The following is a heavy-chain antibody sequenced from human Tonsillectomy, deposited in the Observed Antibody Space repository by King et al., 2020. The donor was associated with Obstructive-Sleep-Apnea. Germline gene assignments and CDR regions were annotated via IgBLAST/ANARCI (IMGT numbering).Heavy chain of an antibody. CDR2: LDWDNNK. CDR3: ARIPPVVRGEFDY. CDR1: GFSLTTRGIC. Sequence: ITLKESGPALVKPTQTLTLTCTFSGFSLTTRGICVGWIRQSPGKALEWLARLDWDNNKYYNISLKTRLTNSKDTSKNQVVRTRTNMDPVDTATYYCARIPPVVRGEFDYWGQGTLGTVSS. D-gene: IGHD3-10*01. J-gene: IGHJ4*02. V-gene: IGHV2-70*13.